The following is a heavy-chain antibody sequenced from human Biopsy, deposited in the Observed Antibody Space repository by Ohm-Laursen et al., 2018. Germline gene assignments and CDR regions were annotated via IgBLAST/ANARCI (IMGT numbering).Heavy chain of an antibody. CDR1: GYNFISYS. Sequence: GASVKVSCKTSGYNFISYSINWVRQAPGPGLEWMGWIRPLNGDTKYGQKFQDRVTMTTDTSTSTVYMELTSLRSDDTAVYYCARGEVTFGELIVSLDSWGQGTLVTVSS. D-gene: IGHD3-16*02. V-gene: IGHV1-18*01. CDR2: IRPLNGDT. CDR3: ARGEVTFGELIVSLDS. J-gene: IGHJ4*02.